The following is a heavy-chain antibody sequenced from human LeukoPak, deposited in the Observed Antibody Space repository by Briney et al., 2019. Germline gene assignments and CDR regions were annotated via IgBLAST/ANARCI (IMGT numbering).Heavy chain of an antibody. CDR3: ARESGGWSVDC. CDR2: IWYDGSNK. Sequence: PGRSLRLSCAASGFTFSSYGMHWVRQAPGKGLEWVAVIWYDGSNKYYADSVKGRFTISRDNSKNTLYLQMNSLRAEDTAVYYCARESGGWSVDCWGQGTLVTVSS. D-gene: IGHD6-19*01. CDR1: GFTFSSYG. J-gene: IGHJ4*02. V-gene: IGHV3-33*01.